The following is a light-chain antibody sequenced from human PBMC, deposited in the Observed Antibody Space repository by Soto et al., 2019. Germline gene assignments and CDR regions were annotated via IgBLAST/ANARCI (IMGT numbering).Light chain of an antibody. J-gene: IGKJ5*01. Sequence: IVLTQSPCAVSVSPGERATLSCRASQSVSSSYLAWYQQKPGRAPRLLIYGASSRATGIPDRLSGSGSGTDFTLTISRLEPEDFAVYYCQEYDDSPPITFGLGTRLEIK. CDR1: QSVSSSY. CDR3: QEYDDSPPIT. CDR2: GAS. V-gene: IGKV3-20*01.